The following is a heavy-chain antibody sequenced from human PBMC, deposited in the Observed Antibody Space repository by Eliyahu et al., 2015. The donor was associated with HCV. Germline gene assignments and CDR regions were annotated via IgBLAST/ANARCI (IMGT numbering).Heavy chain of an antibody. CDR2: ISSSSSTI. J-gene: IGHJ3*02. CDR1: GFXFXSYS. D-gene: IGHD2-15*01. Sequence: EVQLVESGGGLVQPGGSLRLSXAASGFXFXSYSMNWVRQAPGKGLGWVSYISSSSSTIYYADSVKGRFTISRDNAKNSLYLQMNSLRAEDTAVYYCARDEVVVAAIAFDIWGQGTMVTVSS. V-gene: IGHV3-48*01. CDR3: ARDEVVVAAIAFDI.